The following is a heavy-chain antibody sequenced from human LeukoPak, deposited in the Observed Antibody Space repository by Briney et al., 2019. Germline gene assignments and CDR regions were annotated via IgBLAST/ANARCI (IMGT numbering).Heavy chain of an antibody. CDR2: MNYSGST. CDR3: ASSTPIYYHLGNLGGYYFDY. V-gene: IGHV4-59*08. D-gene: IGHD3-10*01. J-gene: IGHJ4*02. Sequence: SETLSLTCTVSGGSISSYYWSWIRQPPGKGLEWIGYMNYSGSTNYNPSLESRVTISVDTSKNQFSLRLSSVTAADTAVYYCASSTPIYYHLGNLGGYYFDYWSQGTLVTVSS. CDR1: GGSISSYY.